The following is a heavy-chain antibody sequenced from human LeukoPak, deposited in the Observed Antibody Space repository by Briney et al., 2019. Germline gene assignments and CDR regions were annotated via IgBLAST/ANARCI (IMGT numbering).Heavy chain of an antibody. J-gene: IGHJ4*02. CDR3: ARGGYCSSTSCSVSDY. Sequence: GGSLRLSCAASGFTFSDYYMSWVRQAPGKGLEWVSYISSSSSTIHYADSVKGRFTISRDNAKNSLYLQMNRLRAEDTAVYYCARGGYCSSTSCSVSDYWGQGTLVTVSS. V-gene: IGHV3-11*04. D-gene: IGHD2-2*01. CDR1: GFTFSDYY. CDR2: ISSSSSTI.